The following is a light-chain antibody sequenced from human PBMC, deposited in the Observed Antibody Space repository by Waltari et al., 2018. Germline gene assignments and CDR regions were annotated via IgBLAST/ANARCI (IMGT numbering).Light chain of an antibody. CDR1: SSGVGGYNY. CDR2: DVS. CDR3: SSYTSSSTLV. J-gene: IGLJ2*01. Sequence: QSALTQPASVSGSPGQSTTISCTGTSSGVGGYNYVSWYQQHPGKAPKLMIYDVSNRPSGVSNRFSGSKSGNTASLTISGLQAEDEADYYCSSYTSSSTLVFGGGTKLTVL. V-gene: IGLV2-14*03.